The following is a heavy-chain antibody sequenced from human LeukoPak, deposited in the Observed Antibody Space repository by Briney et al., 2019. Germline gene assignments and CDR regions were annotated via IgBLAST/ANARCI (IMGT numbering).Heavy chain of an antibody. CDR2: ISYDGSNK. CDR3: ARDRVGELLSSPYYYYYYMDV. D-gene: IGHD3-10*01. V-gene: IGHV3-30*03. CDR1: GFTFSSYW. Sequence: GGSLRLSCAASGFTFSSYWMSWVRQAPGKGLEWVAVISYDGSNKYYADSVKGRFTISRDNSKNTLYLQMNSLRAEDTAVYYCARDRVGELLSSPYYYYYYMDVWGKGTTVTVSS. J-gene: IGHJ6*03.